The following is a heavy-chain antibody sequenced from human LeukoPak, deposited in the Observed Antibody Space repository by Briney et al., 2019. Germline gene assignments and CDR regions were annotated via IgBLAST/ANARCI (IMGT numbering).Heavy chain of an antibody. CDR3: ARGGGNDY. Sequence: PGRSLRLSCAASGFTFSSYVMHWVRQAPGKGLEWVAVISYDGSNKYYADSVKGRFTISRDNAKNSLYLQMNSLRAEDTAVYYCARGGGNDYWGQGTLVTVSS. J-gene: IGHJ4*02. D-gene: IGHD1-1*01. CDR1: GFTFSSYV. CDR2: ISYDGSNK. V-gene: IGHV3-30*03.